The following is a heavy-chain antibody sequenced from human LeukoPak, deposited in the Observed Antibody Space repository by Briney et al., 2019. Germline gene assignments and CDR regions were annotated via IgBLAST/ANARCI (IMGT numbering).Heavy chain of an antibody. Sequence: SGGSLRLSCAASGFTFDDYGMSWVRQAPGKGLEWVSGINWNGGSTGYADSVKGRFTISRDNAKNSLYLQMNSLRAEDTALYYCARENLNQWLVKPYYYYYMDVWGKGTTVTVSS. J-gene: IGHJ6*03. V-gene: IGHV3-20*04. CDR3: ARENLNQWLVKPYYYYYMDV. CDR2: INWNGGST. CDR1: GFTFDDYG. D-gene: IGHD6-19*01.